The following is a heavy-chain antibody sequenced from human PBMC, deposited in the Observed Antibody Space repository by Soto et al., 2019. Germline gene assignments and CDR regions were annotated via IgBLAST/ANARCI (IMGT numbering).Heavy chain of an antibody. J-gene: IGHJ4*02. CDR3: ARVGYYDSSGYYAY. D-gene: IGHD3-22*01. V-gene: IGHV3-7*01. Sequence: GGSLRLSCAASGFTFSSYWMSWVRQAPGKGLEWVANIKQDGSEEYYVDSVKGRFTISRDNAKNSLYLQMNSLRAEDTAVYFCARVGYYDSSGYYAYWGQGTLVTVSS. CDR1: GFTFSSYW. CDR2: IKQDGSEE.